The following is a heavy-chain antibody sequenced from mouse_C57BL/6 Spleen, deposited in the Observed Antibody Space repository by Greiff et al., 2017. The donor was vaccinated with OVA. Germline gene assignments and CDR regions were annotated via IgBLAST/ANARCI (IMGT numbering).Heavy chain of an antibody. CDR1: GYTFTSYW. CDR3: AKGDWDDDY. V-gene: IGHV1-50*01. D-gene: IGHD4-1*01. CDR2: IDPSDSYT. Sequence: VQLQQPGAELVKPGASVKLSCKASGYTFTSYWMQWVKQRPGQGLEWIGEIDPSDSYTNYNQKFKGKATLTVDTSSSTAYMQLNSLTSEDSAVYYCAKGDWDDDYWGQGTTLTVSS. J-gene: IGHJ2*01.